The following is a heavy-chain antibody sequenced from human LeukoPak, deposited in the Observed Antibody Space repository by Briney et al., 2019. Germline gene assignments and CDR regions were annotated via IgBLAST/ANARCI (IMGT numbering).Heavy chain of an antibody. J-gene: IGHJ4*02. CDR1: GGSISGYY. CDR3: ARRTEGYSGYGPFDY. V-gene: IGHV4-59*08. D-gene: IGHD5-12*01. CDR2: IYSSGGN. Sequence: PWETLSLTCTVSGGSISGYYWNWIRQPPGKGLAWIGNIYSSGGNNYNPSLRSRVTISVATSRNQFSLKLSFVTAADTAVYYCARRTEGYSGYGPFDYWGLGTLVTVSS.